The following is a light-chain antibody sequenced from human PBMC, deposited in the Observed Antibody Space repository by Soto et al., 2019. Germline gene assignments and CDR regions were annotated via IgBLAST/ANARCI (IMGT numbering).Light chain of an antibody. CDR1: QSVSSNY. V-gene: IGKV3-20*01. CDR3: QHDDGSPPSWT. J-gene: IGKJ1*01. Sequence: ELVLTQSPGTLSLSPGERATLSCRASQSVSSNYLAWYQQKPGQPPRLLISDASSRATGIPDRFSGSGSGTDSTLTISGLGPEDCAVYYGQHDDGSPPSWTFGQETKVEIK. CDR2: DAS.